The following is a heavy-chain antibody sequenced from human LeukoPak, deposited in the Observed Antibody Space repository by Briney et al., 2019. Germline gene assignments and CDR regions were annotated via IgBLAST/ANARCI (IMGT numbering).Heavy chain of an antibody. Sequence: SETLSLTCTVSGGSISSYYWSWIRQPPGKGLEWIGYIYYSGSTNYNPSLKSRVTISVDTSKNQFPLKLSSVTAADTAVYYCARSQQQLVRDFWPFDYWGQGTLVTVSS. J-gene: IGHJ4*02. CDR1: GGSISSYY. CDR2: IYYSGST. V-gene: IGHV4-59*01. CDR3: ARSQQQLVRDFWPFDY. D-gene: IGHD6-13*01.